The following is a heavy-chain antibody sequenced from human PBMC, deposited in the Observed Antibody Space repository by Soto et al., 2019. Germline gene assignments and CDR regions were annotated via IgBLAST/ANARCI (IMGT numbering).Heavy chain of an antibody. J-gene: IGHJ4*02. V-gene: IGHV2-70*01. Sequence: YGPTLVNPQQTLTMTCTFSGFSLSTSGMCVSWIRQPPGKALEWLALIDCDDDKYYSTSLKTRLTISKDTSKNQVVLTMTNMDPVDTATYYCARLTGDGIVGVYYFDYWGQGTLVTVSS. CDR3: ARLTGDGIVGVYYFDY. CDR1: GFSLSTSGMC. D-gene: IGHD1-26*01. CDR2: IDCDDDK.